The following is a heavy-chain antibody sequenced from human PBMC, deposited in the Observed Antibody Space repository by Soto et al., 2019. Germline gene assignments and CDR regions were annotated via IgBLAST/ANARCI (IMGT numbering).Heavy chain of an antibody. CDR2: ITPLFGIP. J-gene: IGHJ5*02. Sequence: QVQLVQSGAEVKKPGSSVKVSCKASGGTSRSLSITWVRQAPGQGLEWMGGITPLFGIPNYPQKFQGRLTIPADKSTGTAYLELSSLRSEDTAVYYCARDTHSAGGWFDTWGRGILVTVSS. D-gene: IGHD2-15*01. CDR3: ARDTHSAGGWFDT. V-gene: IGHV1-69*17. CDR1: GGTSRSLS.